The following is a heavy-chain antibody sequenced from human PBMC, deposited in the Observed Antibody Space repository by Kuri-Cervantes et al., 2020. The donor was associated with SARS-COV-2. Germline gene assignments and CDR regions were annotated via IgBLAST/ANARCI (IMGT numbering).Heavy chain of an antibody. D-gene: IGHD3-3*01. CDR3: AREVGGITIFGVVPNSQFDY. CDR1: GYTFTNYA. CDR2: SNAGNGNT. J-gene: IGHJ4*02. V-gene: IGHV1-3*02. Sequence: ASVKVSCKASGYTFTNYAIHWVRQGPGQRLEWMGWSNAGNGNTKYSQEFQGRVTITRDTSASTAYMELSSLRSEDTAVYYCAREVGGITIFGVVPNSQFDYWGQGTLVTVSS.